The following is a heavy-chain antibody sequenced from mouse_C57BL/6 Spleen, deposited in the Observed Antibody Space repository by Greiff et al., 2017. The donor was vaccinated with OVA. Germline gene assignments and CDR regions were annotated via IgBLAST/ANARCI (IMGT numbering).Heavy chain of an antibody. Sequence: VQLKQSGAELVKPGASVKLSCKASGYTFTSYWMQWVKQRPGQGLEWIGEIDPSDSYTNYNQKFKGKATLTVDTSSSTAYMQLSSLTSEDSAVYYCARGEGGPFDYWGQGTTLTVSS. CDR1: GYTFTSYW. J-gene: IGHJ2*01. V-gene: IGHV1-50*01. CDR3: ARGEGGPFDY. CDR2: IDPSDSYT.